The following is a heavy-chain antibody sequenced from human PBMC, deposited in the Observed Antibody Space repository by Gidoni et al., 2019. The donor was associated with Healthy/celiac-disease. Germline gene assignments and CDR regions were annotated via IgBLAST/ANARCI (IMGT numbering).Heavy chain of an antibody. D-gene: IGHD2-2*02. CDR1: GGSFSNYY. CDR2: INHSGST. CDR3: ARGNYCSSTSCYRAPFDC. J-gene: IGHJ4*02. V-gene: IGHV4-34*01. Sequence: QVQLQQWGAGLFKPSETLSLTCAVYGGSFSNYYWNWIRQPPGKGLEWIGEINHSGSTNYNPSLKSRVTISVDTSKNQFSLKVNSVTAADTAVYYGARGNYCSSTSCYRAPFDCWGQGTLVTVSS.